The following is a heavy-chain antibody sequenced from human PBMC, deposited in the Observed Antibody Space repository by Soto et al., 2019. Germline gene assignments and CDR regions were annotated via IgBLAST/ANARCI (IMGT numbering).Heavy chain of an antibody. CDR2: INPSGGST. J-gene: IGHJ6*03. D-gene: IGHD3-3*01. V-gene: IGHV1-46*03. CDR1: GYTFTSYY. Sequence: GASVKVSCKASGYTFTSYYMHWVRQAPGQGLEWMGIINPSGGSTGYAQKFQGRVTMTRDTSTSTVYMELSSLRPEDTAVYYCARERDYDFWRGPGSYYYYYMYVWGKGTTVTVSS. CDR3: ARERDYDFWRGPGSYYYYYMYV.